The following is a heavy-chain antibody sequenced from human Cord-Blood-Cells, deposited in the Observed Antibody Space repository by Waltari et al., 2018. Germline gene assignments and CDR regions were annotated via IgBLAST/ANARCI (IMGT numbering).Heavy chain of an antibody. CDR3: AKDQDYGYFDY. J-gene: IGHJ4*02. V-gene: IGHV3-30*18. CDR1: GFTFSSYG. Sequence: QVQLVESGGGVVQPGRSLRLSCAASGFTFSSYGMHWVRQAPGKGLEWGAGISYEGSNKYYADSVKGRFTISRDNSKTALYLQMNSLRAEDTAVYYCAKDQDYGYFDYWGQGTLVTVSS. D-gene: IGHD3-10*01. CDR2: ISYEGSNK.